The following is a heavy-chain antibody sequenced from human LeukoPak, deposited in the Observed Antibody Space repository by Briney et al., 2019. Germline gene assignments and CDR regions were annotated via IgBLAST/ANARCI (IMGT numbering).Heavy chain of an antibody. CDR1: GFTFSSYW. V-gene: IGHV3-7*01. J-gene: IGHJ4*02. Sequence: PGGSLRLSCVASGFTFSSYWMTWVRQAPGKGLEWVANIKTDGSLIYYVDSVKGRFTISGDNAKNSLYLQMNSLRVEDTAVYYCARDLNWETYWGQGTLVSVSS. CDR3: ARDLNWETY. D-gene: IGHD7-27*01. CDR2: IKTDGSLI.